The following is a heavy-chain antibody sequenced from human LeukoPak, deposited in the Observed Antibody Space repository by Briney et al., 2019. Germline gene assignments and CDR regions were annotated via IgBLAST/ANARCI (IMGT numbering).Heavy chain of an antibody. CDR1: GFTFSSYA. D-gene: IGHD6-19*01. CDR3: AKTLSVGWVPQYDS. Sequence: PGGSLRLSCAASGFTFSSYAVSWVRQAPGKGLEWVSGISGSGDSTHYADSVKGRFTISRDNSKNTLYLQMSSLTDEDTAVYYCAKTLSVGWVPQYDSWGQGVLVTVSS. V-gene: IGHV3-23*01. J-gene: IGHJ5*01. CDR2: ISGSGDST.